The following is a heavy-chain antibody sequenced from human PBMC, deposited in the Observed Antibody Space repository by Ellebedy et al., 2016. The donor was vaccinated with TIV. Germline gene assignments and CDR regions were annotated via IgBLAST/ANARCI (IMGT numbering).Heavy chain of an antibody. V-gene: IGHV3-23*01. J-gene: IGHJ4*02. CDR3: TKSRFDWL. D-gene: IGHD3-9*01. Sequence: GESLKISCVGSGFNFNNADMTWVRQAPGKELERFAAISASVGTSYYAAPVQGRVTISRDYSRNTLSLDIRSLQVEDTAIYYCTKSRFDWLWGQGALVTVSS. CDR2: ISASVGTS. CDR1: GFNFNNAD.